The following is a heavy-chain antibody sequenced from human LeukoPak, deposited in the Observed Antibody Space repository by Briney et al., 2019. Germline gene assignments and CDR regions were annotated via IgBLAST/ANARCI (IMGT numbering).Heavy chain of an antibody. CDR1: GGTFSSYA. D-gene: IGHD2-2*01. CDR3: AREVVPAAMDY. V-gene: IGHV1-69*13. J-gene: IGHJ4*02. Sequence: SVKVSCKASGGTFSSYAISWVRQPPGQGLEWMGGIIPIFGTANYAQKFQGRVTITEDESTSTAYMELSSLRSEATAVYYCAREVVPAAMDYWGQGTLVTVSS. CDR2: IIPIFGTA.